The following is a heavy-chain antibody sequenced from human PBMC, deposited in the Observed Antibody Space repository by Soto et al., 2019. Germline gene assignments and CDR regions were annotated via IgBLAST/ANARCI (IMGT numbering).Heavy chain of an antibody. D-gene: IGHD2-8*01. CDR3: ARRVFP. CDR1: GGSISSSY. CDR2: IYSTGSA. Sequence: SETLSLTCTVSGGSISSSYWSWIRQPPGKGLEWIGYIYSTGSAYYNPPLKSRVSISLDTSKNQFSLKLSSVTAADTAVYYCARRVFPWGQGTLVTVSS. J-gene: IGHJ5*02. V-gene: IGHV4-59*12.